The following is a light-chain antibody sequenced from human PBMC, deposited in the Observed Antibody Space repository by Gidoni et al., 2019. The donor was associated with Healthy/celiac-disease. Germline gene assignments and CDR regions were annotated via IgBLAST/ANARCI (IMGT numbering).Light chain of an antibody. V-gene: IGLV3-21*02. Sequence: SYVLTQPPSVSVAPGQTARLTCGGNNIGSKSVHWYQQKPGQAPVLVVYDDSARPSGIPARFSGSNSGNTATLTISRVEAGDEADYYCQVWDSSSDHVVFGGGTKLTVL. J-gene: IGLJ2*01. CDR3: QVWDSSSDHVV. CDR2: DDS. CDR1: NIGSKS.